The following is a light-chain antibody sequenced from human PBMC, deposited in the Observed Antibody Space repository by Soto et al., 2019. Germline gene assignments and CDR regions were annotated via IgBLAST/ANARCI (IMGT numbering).Light chain of an antibody. CDR2: GAS. Sequence: EIVLTQSPATLPLSPGERATLSCRASQSVSYHLAWYQQKPGQAPRLIIYGASNRATGIPARFNGSGSGTDFALTISCLEPDEFEVYYCQHRTSWAYTFGQGNNLEIK. V-gene: IGKV3-11*01. CDR3: QHRTSWAYT. CDR1: QSVSYH. J-gene: IGKJ2*01.